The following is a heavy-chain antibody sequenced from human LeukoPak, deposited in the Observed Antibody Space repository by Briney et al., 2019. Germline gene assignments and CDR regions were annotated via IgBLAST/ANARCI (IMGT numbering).Heavy chain of an antibody. D-gene: IGHD1-14*01. CDR1: GFTFSDHY. CDR2: SRNKANSYTT. J-gene: IGHJ3*02. Sequence: GGSLRLSCAASGFTFSDHYMEWVRQAPGKGLEWVGRSRNKANSYTTEYAASVKGRFTISRDDSKNSLYLQVNSLKTEDTAVYYCARATGAFDIWGQGTMVTVSS. V-gene: IGHV3-72*01. CDR3: ARATGAFDI.